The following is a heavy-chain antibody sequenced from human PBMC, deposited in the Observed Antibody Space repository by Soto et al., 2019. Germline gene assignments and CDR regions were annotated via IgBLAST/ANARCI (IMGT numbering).Heavy chain of an antibody. CDR2: ISASGNTA. J-gene: IGHJ4*02. V-gene: IGHV3-23*01. D-gene: IGHD3-3*01. Sequence: GGSLRLSCAASGFTLSSYVMHWVRQAPGKGLEWVSTISASGNTAHYADSVKGRFTISRDKADNTLSLQMNSLSAEDTAVYYCAKDIYDFWSGYPHYFDSWGQGTLVTVSS. CDR1: GFTLSSYV. CDR3: AKDIYDFWSGYPHYFDS.